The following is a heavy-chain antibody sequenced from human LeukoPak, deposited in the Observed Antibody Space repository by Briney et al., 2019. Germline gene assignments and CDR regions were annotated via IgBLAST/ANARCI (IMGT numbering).Heavy chain of an antibody. Sequence: SETLSLTCTVSGGSISSGGYYWSWIRQPPGKGLEWIGSIYHSGSTYYNPSLKSRVTISVDTSKNQFSLKLSSVTAADTAVYYCARDYYYDSSGYYYVRWFDPWGQGTLVTVSS. V-gene: IGHV4-39*07. J-gene: IGHJ5*02. CDR2: IYHSGST. CDR3: ARDYYYDSSGYYYVRWFDP. CDR1: GGSISSGGYY. D-gene: IGHD3-22*01.